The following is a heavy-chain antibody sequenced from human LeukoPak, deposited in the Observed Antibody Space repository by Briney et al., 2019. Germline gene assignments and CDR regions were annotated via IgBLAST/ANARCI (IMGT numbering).Heavy chain of an antibody. CDR2: ISYIGST. V-gene: IGHV4-59*11. Sequence: SETLSLTCAVSTDSFSSHYWTWIRQPPGTGLEWIGYISYIGSTNYNPSLKSRVTISIDTSKNQFSLKLSSVTAADTAVYYCARDVVTVTKGFDIWGQGTMVSVSS. CDR3: ARDVVTVTKGFDI. D-gene: IGHD4-17*01. CDR1: TDSFSSHY. J-gene: IGHJ3*02.